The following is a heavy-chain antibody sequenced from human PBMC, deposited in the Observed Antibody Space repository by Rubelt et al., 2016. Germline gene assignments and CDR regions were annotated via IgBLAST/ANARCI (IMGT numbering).Heavy chain of an antibody. Sequence: GGSLRLSCAASGFTFSNYAMSWVRQAPGKGLEWVSSISGSGGGTYYADSVKGRFTISRDNSRNTLFLQMNSLRAEDTAVYYCARDLGGAGSYYMGYFDYWGQGTLVTVSS. D-gene: IGHD3-10*01. V-gene: IGHV3-23*01. J-gene: IGHJ4*02. CDR3: ARDLGGAGSYYMGYFDY. CDR2: ISGSGGGT. CDR1: GFTFSNYA.